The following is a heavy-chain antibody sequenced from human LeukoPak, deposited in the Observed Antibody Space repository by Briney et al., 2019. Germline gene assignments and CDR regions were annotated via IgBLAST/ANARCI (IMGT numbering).Heavy chain of an antibody. D-gene: IGHD2-2*01. Sequence: SQTLSLTCAISGDSVSSNSAAWSWIRQSPSRGLEWLGRTYYRSKWYNDYAVSVRSRITINPDTSKNQFSLQLNSVTPEDTAVYYCARDECSSTSCYGNWFDPWGQGTLVTVSS. V-gene: IGHV6-1*01. J-gene: IGHJ5*02. CDR1: GDSVSSNSAA. CDR2: TYYRSKWYN. CDR3: ARDECSSTSCYGNWFDP.